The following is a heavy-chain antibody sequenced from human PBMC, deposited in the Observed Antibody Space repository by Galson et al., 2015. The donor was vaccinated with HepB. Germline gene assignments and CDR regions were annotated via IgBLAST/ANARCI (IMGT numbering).Heavy chain of an antibody. CDR2: TYYKSKWYN. CDR1: GDSVSSNNAA. V-gene: IGHV6-1*01. D-gene: IGHD3-10*01. J-gene: IGHJ6*02. Sequence: CAISGDSVSSNNAAWNWIRQSPSRGLEWLGRTYYKSKWYNDYAVSVKSRIIINPDTSKDQFSLQLKSVSPDDTAVYYCAREGVTMVRGIIYSYYGMDVWGQGTTVTIFS. CDR3: AREGVTMVRGIIYSYYGMDV.